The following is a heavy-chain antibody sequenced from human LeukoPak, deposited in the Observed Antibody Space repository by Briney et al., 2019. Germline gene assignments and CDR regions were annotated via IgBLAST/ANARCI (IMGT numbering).Heavy chain of an antibody. CDR3: ARAGLLHYYYYGMDI. CDR1: GGSISSGGYY. Sequence: SQTLSLTCTVSGGSISSGGYYWSWIRQHPGKGLEWIGYIYYSGSTYYNPSLKSRVTISVDTSKNQFSLKLSSVTAADTAVYYCARAGLLHYYYYGMDIWGQGTTVTVSS. J-gene: IGHJ6*02. D-gene: IGHD3-22*01. CDR2: IYYSGST. V-gene: IGHV4-31*03.